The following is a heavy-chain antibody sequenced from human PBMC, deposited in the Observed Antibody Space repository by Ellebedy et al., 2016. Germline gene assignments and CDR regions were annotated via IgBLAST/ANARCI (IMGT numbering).Heavy chain of an antibody. D-gene: IGHD2-2*01. Sequence: GESLKISXKGSGYSFTSYWIGCVRQMPGKGLEWMGIIYPGDSDTRYSPSFQGQVTISADKSISTAYLQWSSLKASDTAMYYCARAPVVPAAPFDYWGQGTLVTVSS. CDR3: ARAPVVPAAPFDY. CDR1: GYSFTSYW. J-gene: IGHJ4*02. V-gene: IGHV5-51*01. CDR2: IYPGDSDT.